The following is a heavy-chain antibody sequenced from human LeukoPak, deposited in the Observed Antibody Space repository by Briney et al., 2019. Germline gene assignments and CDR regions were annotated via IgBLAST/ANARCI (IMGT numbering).Heavy chain of an antibody. D-gene: IGHD1-26*01. CDR2: IRGKTNSYAT. V-gene: IGHV3-73*01. Sequence: GGSLRLSCATSGFTFSTSAMHWVRQASGKGLEWLGRIRGKTNSYATAYAAPVEGRFTISRDDSKNTAYLQMNSLKTEDTAVYYCARLEWDNYYYYGMDVWGQGTTVTVSS. CDR3: ARLEWDNYYYYGMDV. CDR1: GFTFSTSA. J-gene: IGHJ6*02.